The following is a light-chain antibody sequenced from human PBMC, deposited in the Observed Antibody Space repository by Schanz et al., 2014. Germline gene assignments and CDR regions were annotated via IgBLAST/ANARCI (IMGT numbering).Light chain of an antibody. J-gene: IGLJ2*01. Sequence: QSALTQPASVSGSPGQSITISCTGTSSDVGSYKLVSWYQQHPGKAPKLMIYEGSKRPSGVSNRFSGSKSGNTASLTISGLQAEDEADYYCCSYTSSSPVVFGGGTKLTV. V-gene: IGLV2-14*02. CDR2: EGS. CDR3: CSYTSSSPVV. CDR1: SSDVGSYKL.